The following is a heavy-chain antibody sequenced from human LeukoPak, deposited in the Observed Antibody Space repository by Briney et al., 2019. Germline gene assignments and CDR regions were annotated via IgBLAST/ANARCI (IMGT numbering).Heavy chain of an antibody. CDR2: IRSDGGDT. V-gene: IGHV3-74*01. Sequence: GGSLRLSCAASGFSFSRYWMHWVRQAPGKGLVWVSRIRSDGGDTGNADSVKGRFTISRDNAKNTLYLQMNSLRTEDTAVYYCACYGIAPPYWGQGTLVTVSS. J-gene: IGHJ4*02. D-gene: IGHD2-15*01. CDR3: ACYGIAPPY. CDR1: GFSFSRYW.